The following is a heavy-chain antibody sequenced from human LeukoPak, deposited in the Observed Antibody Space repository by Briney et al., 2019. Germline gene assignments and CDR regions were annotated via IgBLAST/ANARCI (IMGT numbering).Heavy chain of an antibody. J-gene: IGHJ4*02. CDR3: AKDKAMAGFYYFDY. Sequence: GRSLSPSCTTSGFTFDDYAMHWVRQVPGKGLEWVSGITWNSVNIGYADSVRGRFTISRDNAKNSLYLQMNSLRAEDTALYYCAKDKAMAGFYYFDYWGQGTLVTVSS. V-gene: IGHV3-9*01. CDR2: ITWNSVNI. D-gene: IGHD6-19*01. CDR1: GFTFDDYA.